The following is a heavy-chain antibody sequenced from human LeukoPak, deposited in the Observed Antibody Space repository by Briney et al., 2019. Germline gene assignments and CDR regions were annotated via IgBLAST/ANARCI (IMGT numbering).Heavy chain of an antibody. Sequence: SETLSLTCTVSGGSISSSSYYWGWIRQPPGKGLEWIGSTYYSGSTYYNPSLKSRVTISVDTSKNQFSLKLSSVTAADTAVYYCARGIWFGELPYFDYWGQGTLVTVSS. J-gene: IGHJ4*02. V-gene: IGHV4-39*07. D-gene: IGHD3-10*01. CDR1: GGSISSSSYY. CDR2: TYYSGST. CDR3: ARGIWFGELPYFDY.